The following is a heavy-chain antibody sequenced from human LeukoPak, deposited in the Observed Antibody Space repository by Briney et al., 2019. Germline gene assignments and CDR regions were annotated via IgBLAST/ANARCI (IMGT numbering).Heavy chain of an antibody. D-gene: IGHD3-3*01. J-gene: IGHJ5*02. CDR1: GYTFTSYG. Sequence: GASVKVSCKASGYTFTSYGISWVRQAPGQGLEWMGWISAYNGNTNYAQKLQGRVTMTTDTSTSTAYMELRSLRSDDTAVYYCARDQELRFLEWLPIYNWFDPWGQGTLVTVSS. V-gene: IGHV1-18*01. CDR3: ARDQELRFLEWLPIYNWFDP. CDR2: ISAYNGNT.